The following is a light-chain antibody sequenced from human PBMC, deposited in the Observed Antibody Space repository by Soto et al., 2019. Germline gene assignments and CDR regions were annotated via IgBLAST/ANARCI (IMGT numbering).Light chain of an antibody. CDR1: SSDVGTYNY. CDR2: DVI. V-gene: IGLV2-8*01. CDR3: STYAGSNNLVV. Sequence: QSVLTQPPSASGSPGQSVTISCTGTSSDVGTYNYVSWYQQHPGKAPKVMIYDVIKRPSGVPDRFSGSKSGNTASLTVSGLQAEDEADYYCSTYAGSNNLVVFGGGTQLTVL. J-gene: IGLJ2*01.